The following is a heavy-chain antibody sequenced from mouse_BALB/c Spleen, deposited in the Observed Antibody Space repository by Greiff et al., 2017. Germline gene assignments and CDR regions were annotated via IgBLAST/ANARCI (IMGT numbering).Heavy chain of an antibody. CDR3: ARRKNGNSWFAY. D-gene: IGHD2-1*01. CDR1: GFTFSSYG. CDR2: FSSGGSYT. J-gene: IGHJ3*01. Sequence: EVKVVESGGDLVKPGGSLKLSCAASGFTFSSYGMSWVRQTPDKRLEWVATFSSGGSYTYYPDSVKGRFTISRDNAKNTLYLQMSSLKSEDTAMYYCARRKNGNSWFAYWGQGTLVTVSA. V-gene: IGHV5-6*02.